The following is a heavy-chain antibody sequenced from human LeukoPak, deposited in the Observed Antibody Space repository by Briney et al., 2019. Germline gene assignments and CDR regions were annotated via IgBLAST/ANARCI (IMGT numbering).Heavy chain of an antibody. D-gene: IGHD6-13*01. Sequence: ASVKVSCKASGYTFTGYYMHWVQQAPGQGLEWMGWIDPNSGGTNYAQKFQGRVTMTRDTSISTAYMELSRLRSDDTAVYYCARGESIAAAGTFDYWGQGTLVTVSS. CDR3: ARGESIAAAGTFDY. CDR2: IDPNSGGT. V-gene: IGHV1-2*02. CDR1: GYTFTGYY. J-gene: IGHJ4*02.